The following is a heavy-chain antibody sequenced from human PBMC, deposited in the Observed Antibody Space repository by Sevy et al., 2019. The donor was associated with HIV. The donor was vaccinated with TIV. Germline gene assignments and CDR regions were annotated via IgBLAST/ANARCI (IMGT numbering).Heavy chain of an antibody. CDR2: INSDSGVT. CDR3: ARLTTQPTSDLYGLDV. Sequence: ASVKVSCKASGYIFTDYYIHWVRQAPGQGLEWMAWINSDSGVTNYAQRFQGEVTVTRDPSLSTAYLELTNLKSNDKAIYYCARLTTQPTSDLYGLDVWGQGTTVTVSS. D-gene: IGHD4-17*01. J-gene: IGHJ6*02. CDR1: GYIFTDYY. V-gene: IGHV1-2*02.